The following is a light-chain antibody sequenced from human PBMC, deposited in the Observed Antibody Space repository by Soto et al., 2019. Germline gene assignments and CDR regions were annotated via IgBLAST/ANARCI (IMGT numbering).Light chain of an antibody. CDR2: EGS. Sequence: QSALTQPASVSWSPGQSITISCTGTSSDVGSYNLVSWYQQHPGKAPKLMIYEGSKRPSGVSNRFSGSKSGNTDALTISGLQAEDEADYYCCSYAGSSTFVFGTGTKSPS. V-gene: IGLV2-23*03. CDR3: CSYAGSSTFV. CDR1: SSDVGSYNL. J-gene: IGLJ1*01.